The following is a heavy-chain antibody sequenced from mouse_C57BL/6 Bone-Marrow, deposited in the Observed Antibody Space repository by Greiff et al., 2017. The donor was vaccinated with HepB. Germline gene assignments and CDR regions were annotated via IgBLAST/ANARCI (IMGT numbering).Heavy chain of an antibody. CDR3: ARRRYYGSFDY. J-gene: IGHJ2*01. Sequence: EVKLEESGGGLVKPGGSLKLSCAASGFTFSDYGMHWVRQAPEKGLEWVAYISSGSSTIYYADTVKGRFTISRDNAKNTLFLQMTSLRSEDTAMYYCARRRYYGSFDYWGQGTTLTVSS. CDR2: ISSGSSTI. CDR1: GFTFSDYG. V-gene: IGHV5-17*01. D-gene: IGHD1-1*01.